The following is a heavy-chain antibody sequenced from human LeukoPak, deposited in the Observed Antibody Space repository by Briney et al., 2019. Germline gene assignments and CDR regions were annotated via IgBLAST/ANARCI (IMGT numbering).Heavy chain of an antibody. Sequence: SVKVSCKASGGTFSSYAISWVRQAPGQGLEWMGGIIPIFGTANYAQKFQGRVTITADKSTSTAYMGLSSLRSEDTAVYYCAKRGSGWYEDYYYYMDVWGKGTTVTISS. CDR3: AKRGSGWYEDYYYYMDV. V-gene: IGHV1-69*06. CDR1: GGTFSSYA. J-gene: IGHJ6*03. D-gene: IGHD6-19*01. CDR2: IIPIFGTA.